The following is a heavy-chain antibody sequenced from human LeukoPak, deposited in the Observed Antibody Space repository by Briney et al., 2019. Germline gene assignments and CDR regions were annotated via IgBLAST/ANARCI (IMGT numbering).Heavy chain of an antibody. V-gene: IGHV4-59*08. Sequence: KTSETLSLTCTVSGGSISSYYWSWIRQPPGKGLEWIGYIYYSGSTNYNPSLKSRVTISVDTSKNQFSLRLSSVTAADTAVYYCSRHGGWEAYHFDYWGQGTLVTVSS. CDR1: GGSISSYY. J-gene: IGHJ4*02. CDR3: SRHGGWEAYHFDY. D-gene: IGHD1-26*01. CDR2: IYYSGST.